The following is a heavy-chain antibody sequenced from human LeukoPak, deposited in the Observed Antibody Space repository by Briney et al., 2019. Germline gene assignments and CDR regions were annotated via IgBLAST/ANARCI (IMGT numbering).Heavy chain of an antibody. CDR2: INPNSGGT. V-gene: IGHV1-2*02. Sequence: ASVKVSCKASGYTFTDYYMHWVRQAPGQGLEWMGWINPNSGGTNYAQKFQGRVTMTRDTSISTAYMELSRLRSDDTAVYYCASPTGYCSSTSCHFDYWGQGTLVTVSS. CDR1: GYTFTDYY. D-gene: IGHD2-2*01. CDR3: ASPTGYCSSTSCHFDY. J-gene: IGHJ4*02.